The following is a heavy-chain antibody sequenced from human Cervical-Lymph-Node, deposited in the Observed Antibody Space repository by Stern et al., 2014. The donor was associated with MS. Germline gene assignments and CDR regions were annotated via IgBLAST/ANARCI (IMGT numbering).Heavy chain of an antibody. V-gene: IGHV4-59*08. D-gene: IGHD6-6*01. CDR3: ARGKSIAGRAYFYYGLDV. CDR2: TYYSGST. J-gene: IGHJ6*02. CDR1: GDSITSYY. Sequence: VQLVESGTGLAKTSETLSLTCTVSGDSITSYYWSWIRQPPGKGLEFIGYTYYSGSTNYNPSLKSRVTISLDTSKNQISLGLRSVTAADTAVYFCARGKSIAGRAYFYYGLDVWGQGTTVTVSS.